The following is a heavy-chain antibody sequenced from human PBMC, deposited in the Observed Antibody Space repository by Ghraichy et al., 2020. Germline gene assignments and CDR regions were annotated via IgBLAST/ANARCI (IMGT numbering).Heavy chain of an antibody. CDR1: GDSVSSNSGA. D-gene: IGHD1-20*01. CDR2: TYYRSKWNF. CDR3: ARGTKYDWNPDYYYYYMDV. J-gene: IGHJ6*03. Sequence: SETLSLTCAISGDSVSSNSGAWNWLRQSPSRGLEWLGRTYYRSKWNFDYAVSVRSRITLNPDTSRNQFSLQLNSVTPEDTAVYYCARGTKYDWNPDYYYYYMDVWGKGTTVTVSS. V-gene: IGHV6-1*01.